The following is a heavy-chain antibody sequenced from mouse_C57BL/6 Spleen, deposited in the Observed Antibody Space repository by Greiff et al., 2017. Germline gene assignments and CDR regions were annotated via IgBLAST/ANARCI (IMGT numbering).Heavy chain of an antibody. J-gene: IGHJ2*01. CDR2: IYPGDGDT. CDR1: GYAFSSYW. V-gene: IGHV1-80*01. CDR3: AREGDYRHFDY. D-gene: IGHD2-4*01. Sequence: QVQLQQSGAELVKPGASVKISCKASGYAFSSYWMNWVKQRPGKGLEWIGQIYPGDGDTNYNGKFKGKATLTADKSSSTAYMQLSSLTSEDSAVYFCAREGDYRHFDYWGQGTTLTVSS.